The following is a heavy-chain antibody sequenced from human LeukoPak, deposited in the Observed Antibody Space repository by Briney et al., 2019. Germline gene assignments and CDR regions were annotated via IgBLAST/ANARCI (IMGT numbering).Heavy chain of an antibody. V-gene: IGHV4-59*08. J-gene: IGHJ6*02. CDR1: GGSISSYY. Sequence: SETLSLTCTVSGGSISSYYWSWIRQPPGKGLEWIGYIYYSGSTNYNPSLKSRVTISVDTSKNQFSLKLSSVTAADTAVYYCARHVYCSGGSWYGVCYYYGMDVWGQGTTVTVSS. CDR3: ARHVYCSGGSWYGVCYYYGMDV. D-gene: IGHD2-15*01. CDR2: IYYSGST.